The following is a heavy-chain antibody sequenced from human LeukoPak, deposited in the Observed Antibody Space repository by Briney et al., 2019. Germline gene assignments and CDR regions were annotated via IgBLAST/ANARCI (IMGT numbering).Heavy chain of an antibody. Sequence: GGSLRLSCAASGFSFSTYAMSWVRQAPGQGLEWVSAISGSGETYYPDSVKGRFTISRDNSKNTLFLQMNGLRAEDTAVYYCAKERDAKGYFDYWGQGTLVTVSS. CDR2: ISGSGET. CDR1: GFSFSTYA. V-gene: IGHV3-23*01. J-gene: IGHJ4*02. CDR3: AKERDAKGYFDY.